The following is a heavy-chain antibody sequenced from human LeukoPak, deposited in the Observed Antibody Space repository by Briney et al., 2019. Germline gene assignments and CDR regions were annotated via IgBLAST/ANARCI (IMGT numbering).Heavy chain of an antibody. D-gene: IGHD2-21*02. CDR3: AKAYCGGDCYSDYFDN. CDR2: INWNGGST. CDR1: GFTFDDYG. J-gene: IGHJ4*02. V-gene: IGHV3-20*04. Sequence: GSLRLSCAASGFTFDDYGMSWVRQAPGKGLEWVSAINWNGGSTGYADSVKGRFTISRDNAKNSLYLQMNSLRAEDTALYYCAKAYCGGDCYSDYFDNWGQGTLVTVSS.